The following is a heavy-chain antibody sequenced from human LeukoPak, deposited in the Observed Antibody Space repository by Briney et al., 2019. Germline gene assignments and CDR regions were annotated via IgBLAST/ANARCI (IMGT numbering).Heavy chain of an antibody. V-gene: IGHV3-74*03. CDR1: GFGFTNYW. D-gene: IGHD2-21*02. J-gene: IGHJ4*02. Sequence: GGSLRLSCAVSGFGFTNYWMHWVRQAPGKGLVWVSYISSDGSVTKYADSVKGRFTISRDNAVNTLYLQMNSLRVEDTAVYYCVRGSLRLPRSTPDYWGQGTLVTVSS. CDR2: ISSDGSVT. CDR3: VRGSLRLPRSTPDY.